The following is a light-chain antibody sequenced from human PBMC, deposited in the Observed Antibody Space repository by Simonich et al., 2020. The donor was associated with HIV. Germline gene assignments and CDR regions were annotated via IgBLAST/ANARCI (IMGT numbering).Light chain of an antibody. CDR3: QQYYSTPPT. CDR2: AAT. V-gene: IGKV1-9*01. J-gene: IGKJ1*01. Sequence: IQLTQSPSFLSASVGDRVTITCRASQGISSYLAWYQQNPGKAPKLLIYAATTLQSGVPDRFSAGGSGTDFTLTISSLQAEDVAVYYCQQYYSTPPTFGQGTKVNIK. CDR1: QGISSY.